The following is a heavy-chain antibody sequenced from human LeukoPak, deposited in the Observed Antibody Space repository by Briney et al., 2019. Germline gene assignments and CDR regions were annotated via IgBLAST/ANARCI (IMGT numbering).Heavy chain of an antibody. Sequence: PGESQRLSCEASGFTFTKFWMSWVRQAPGKGLEWVANIQEDGKKENYVDSVRGRFTISRDNAKNSIYLQMNSLRVEDTAVYYCAKDIVGGGDDYWGQGTLVIVSS. CDR2: IQEDGKKE. CDR3: AKDIVGGGDDY. D-gene: IGHD2-21*02. CDR1: GFTFTKFW. V-gene: IGHV3-7*01. J-gene: IGHJ4*02.